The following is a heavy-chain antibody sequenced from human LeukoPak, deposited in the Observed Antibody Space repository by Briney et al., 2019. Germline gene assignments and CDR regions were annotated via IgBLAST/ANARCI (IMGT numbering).Heavy chain of an antibody. V-gene: IGHV4-61*02. CDR2: IYISGST. J-gene: IGHJ5*02. Sequence: SETLSLTCTVSGVSVSSGSCYWRWIRQPAGKGLEWIGRIYISGSTNYNSSLRGRVTMSIDTSKNQFSLTLTSVTAADTAVYYRARLVDTPVIRGYYFDPWGQGTLVTVSS. D-gene: IGHD3-22*01. CDR1: GVSVSSGSCY. CDR3: ARLVDTPVIRGYYFDP.